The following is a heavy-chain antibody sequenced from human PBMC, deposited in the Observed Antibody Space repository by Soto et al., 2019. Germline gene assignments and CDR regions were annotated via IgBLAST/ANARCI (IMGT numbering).Heavy chain of an antibody. J-gene: IGHJ4*02. CDR1: GSYMSSNY. D-gene: IGHD3-16*01. CDR2: VFYGGT. V-gene: IGHV4-59*01. CDR3: ASYRGALYFES. Sequence: PSETLSLSCSLSGSYMSSNYRSWIRQPPDKGLEWLGYVFYGGTAYNPSLGGPVSRAVETSKSQFSLKLTSVTVADTAVYYCASYRGALYFESWGPGILVTAPQ.